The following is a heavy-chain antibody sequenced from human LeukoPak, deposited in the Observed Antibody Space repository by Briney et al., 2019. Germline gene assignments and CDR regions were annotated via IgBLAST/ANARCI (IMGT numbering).Heavy chain of an antibody. Sequence: GGSLRLSCAASGFTFKNYSLSWVRQAPGKGLEWVSGFSVNGRDTYYADFVKGRFTIARDIAKNTLYLQMNSLRAEDTATYYCANPGRTAAGLFDSWGQGTLVTVSS. CDR1: GFTFKNYS. CDR3: ANPGRTAAGLFDS. J-gene: IGHJ4*02. V-gene: IGHV3-23*01. D-gene: IGHD6-13*01. CDR2: FSVNGRDT.